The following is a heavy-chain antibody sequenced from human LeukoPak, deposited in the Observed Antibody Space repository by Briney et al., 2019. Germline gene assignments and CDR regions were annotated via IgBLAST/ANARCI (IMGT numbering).Heavy chain of an antibody. D-gene: IGHD6-19*01. V-gene: IGHV4-61*01. CDR2: IYYSGST. CDR3: ARGQQWLGAEYFQH. J-gene: IGHJ1*01. CDR1: GGSVSSGSYY. Sequence: SETLSLTCTVSGGSVSSGSYYWSWIRQPPGKGLEWIGNIYYSGSTNYNPSLKSRVTISVDTSKNQFSLKLSSVTAADTAVYYCARGQQWLGAEYFQHWGQGTLVTVSS.